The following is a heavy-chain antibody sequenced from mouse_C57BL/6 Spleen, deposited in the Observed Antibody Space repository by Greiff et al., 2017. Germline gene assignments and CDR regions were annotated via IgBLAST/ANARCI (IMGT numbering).Heavy chain of an antibody. V-gene: IGHV5-9*01. CDR2: ISGGGGNT. Sequence: EVKLMESGGGLVKPGGSLKLSCAASGFTFSSYTMSWVRQTPEKRLEWVATISGGGGNTYYPDIVKGRFTISRDNAKNTLYLQMSSLMSEDTALYYGARQRVYDYPMGYWGQGASVTVST. CDR3: ARQRVYDYPMGY. J-gene: IGHJ4*01. CDR1: GFTFSSYT. D-gene: IGHD2-4*01.